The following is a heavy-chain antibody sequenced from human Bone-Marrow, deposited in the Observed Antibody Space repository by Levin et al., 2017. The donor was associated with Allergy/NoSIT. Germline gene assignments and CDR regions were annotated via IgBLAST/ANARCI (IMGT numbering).Heavy chain of an antibody. V-gene: IGHV3-30*03. CDR3: ATGTVAGAGTGDLDY. Sequence: GGSLRLSCAVSGFTVNSYGIHWVRQAPGKGLEWLGVISDDGSNRNYADSAKGRFTISRDKSNNTVHLQFNSLRFEDSGVYYCATGTVAGAGTGDLDYWGQGNLVTVSS. CDR2: ISDDGSNR. D-gene: IGHD6-13*01. CDR1: GFTVNSYG. J-gene: IGHJ4*02.